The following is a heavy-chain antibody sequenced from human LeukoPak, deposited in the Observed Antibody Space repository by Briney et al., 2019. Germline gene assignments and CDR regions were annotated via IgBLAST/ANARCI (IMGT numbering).Heavy chain of an antibody. CDR3: AKDTVKVTTIRRVPHYMDV. J-gene: IGHJ6*03. D-gene: IGHD5-12*01. CDR2: ISYDGSNK. V-gene: IGHV3-30*18. CDR1: GFTFSSYG. Sequence: GGSLRLSCAASGFTFSSYGMHWVRQAPGKGLEWVAVISYDGSNKYYADSVKGRFIISRDNSKNTLYLQMNSLRAEDTAVYYCAKDTVKVTTIRRVPHYMDVWGKGTTVTISS.